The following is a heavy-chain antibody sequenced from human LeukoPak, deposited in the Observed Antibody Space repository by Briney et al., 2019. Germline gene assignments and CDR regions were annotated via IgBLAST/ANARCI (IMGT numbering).Heavy chain of an antibody. CDR3: ARVKNYDILTGYHKGLDY. V-gene: IGHV1-69*10. Sequence: GASVKVSCKASGGTFSSYAISWVRQAPGQGLEWMGGIIPILGIANYAQKFQGRVTITADKSTSTAYMELSSLRSGDTAVYYCARVKNYDILTGYHKGLDYWGQGTLVTVSS. J-gene: IGHJ4*02. D-gene: IGHD3-9*01. CDR1: GGTFSSYA. CDR2: IIPILGIA.